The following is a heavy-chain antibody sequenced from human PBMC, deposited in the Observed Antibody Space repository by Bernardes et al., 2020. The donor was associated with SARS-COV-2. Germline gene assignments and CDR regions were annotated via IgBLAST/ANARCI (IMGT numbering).Heavy chain of an antibody. CDR1: GFTFSSYD. CDR2: IGTAGDT. V-gene: IGHV3-13*04. J-gene: IGHJ2*01. CDR3: ARGLVDTATEGYFDL. D-gene: IGHD5-18*01. Sequence: GGSLRLSCAASGFTFSSYDMHWFRQATGKGLEWVSAIGTAGDTYYPGSVKGRFTISRENAKNSLYLQMNSLRAGDTAVYYCARGLVDTATEGYFDLWGRGTLVTVSS.